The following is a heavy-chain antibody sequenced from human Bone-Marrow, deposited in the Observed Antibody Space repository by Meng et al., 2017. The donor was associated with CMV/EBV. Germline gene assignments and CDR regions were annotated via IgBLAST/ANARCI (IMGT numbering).Heavy chain of an antibody. J-gene: IGHJ3*02. CDR1: GGSFSGYY. Sequence: SETLSLTCAVYGGSFSGYYWSWIRQPPGKGLEWIGTINHSGSTNYNPSLKSRVTISVDTYKNQFSLKLSSVTAEDTAVYYCARGYPYDAFANWGPGTMVT. V-gene: IGHV4-34*01. CDR2: INHSGST. CDR3: ARGYPYDAFAN.